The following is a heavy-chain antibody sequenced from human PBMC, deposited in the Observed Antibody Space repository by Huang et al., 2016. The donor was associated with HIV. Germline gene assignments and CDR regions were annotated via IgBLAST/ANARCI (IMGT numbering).Heavy chain of an antibody. Sequence: QVQLVESGGGVVQPGRSLRLSCAASGFTFSTVGMYWVRQTPGKGLQLVAVTASDGSNKQFADSVKGRFTISRDNSKNTLYVQMNSLRAEDTAVYYCATSTTGHAFDIWGQGTMVTVSS. CDR2: TASDGSNK. CDR3: ATSTTGHAFDI. CDR1: GFTFSTVG. V-gene: IGHV3-30*03. J-gene: IGHJ3*02. D-gene: IGHD1-1*01.